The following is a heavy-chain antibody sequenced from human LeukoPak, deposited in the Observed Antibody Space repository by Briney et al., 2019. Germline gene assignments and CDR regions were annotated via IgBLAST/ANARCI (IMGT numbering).Heavy chain of an antibody. CDR3: ARHRSSTSWKNYYGMDV. CDR2: IYYSGST. Sequence: SATLSLTCTVSGRSISSYYWSWIRKPPGKGLEWIGYIYYSGSTNYNPSLKSRVTISVDTSKNQFSLKLSSVTAADTAVYYCARHRSSTSWKNYYGMDVWGQGTTVTVSS. CDR1: GRSISSYY. D-gene: IGHD2-2*01. J-gene: IGHJ6*02. V-gene: IGHV4-59*07.